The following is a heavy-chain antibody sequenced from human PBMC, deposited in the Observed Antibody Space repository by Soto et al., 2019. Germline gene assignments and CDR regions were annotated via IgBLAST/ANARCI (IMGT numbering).Heavy chain of an antibody. V-gene: IGHV2-5*02. D-gene: IGHD3-9*01. CDR3: AHSAGYDILSGYFREVDY. CDR2: IYWDDDK. CDR1: GFSLSTSGVG. J-gene: IGHJ4*02. Sequence: QITLKESGPTLVKPTQTLTLTCTFSGFSLSTSGVGVGWIRQPPGKALEWLALIYWDDDKRSSPSLKTRLTITKDTSKNQVVLTMTNMDAVDTATYYCAHSAGYDILSGYFREVDYWGQGTLVTVSS.